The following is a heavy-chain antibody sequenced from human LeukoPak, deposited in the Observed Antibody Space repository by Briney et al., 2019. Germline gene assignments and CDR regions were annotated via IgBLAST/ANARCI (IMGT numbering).Heavy chain of an antibody. V-gene: IGHV3-48*03. D-gene: IGHD3-22*01. CDR3: ARGVYDGGWYDRDSWVY. CDR1: GITFSSYE. Sequence: GGSLRLSCGASGITFSSYEMIWVRQAPGRGLEWVSYISSSGNIIYYADSVKGRFTISRDNAKNSLYLQMNSLRAEDTAVYYCARGVYDGGWYDRDSWVYWGQGTLVTVSS. J-gene: IGHJ4*02. CDR2: ISSSGNII.